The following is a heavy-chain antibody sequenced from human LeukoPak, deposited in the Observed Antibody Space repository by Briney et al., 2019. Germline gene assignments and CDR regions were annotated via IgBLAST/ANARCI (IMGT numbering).Heavy chain of an antibody. D-gene: IGHD3-22*01. J-gene: IGHJ4*02. CDR1: GYTFTSYY. CDR3: ARPSGRYYYDSSGYFDFDY. V-gene: IGHV1-2*02. CDR2: INPNSGGT. Sequence: ASVKVSCKASGYTFTSYYMHWVRQAPGQGLEWMGWINPNSGGTNYAQKFQGRVTMTRDTSISTAYMELSRLRSDDTAVYYCARPSGRYYYDSSGYFDFDYWGQGTLVTVSS.